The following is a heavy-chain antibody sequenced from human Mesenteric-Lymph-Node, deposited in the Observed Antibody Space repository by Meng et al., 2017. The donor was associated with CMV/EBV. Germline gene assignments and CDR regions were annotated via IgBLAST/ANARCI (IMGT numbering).Heavy chain of an antibody. V-gene: IGHV3-7*01. CDR2: INPDGNEE. CDR1: GFTFEIHW. Sequence: GGSLRLSCEVSGFTFEIHWMSWVCQAPGKGLEWVANINPDGNEENYVDSVKGRFTISRDNPKDTGYLQMNSLRGDDTALYYCAKGGETWSYLTHVGSWGQGTLVTVSS. J-gene: IGHJ4*02. D-gene: IGHD2-15*01. CDR3: AKGGETWSYLTHVGS.